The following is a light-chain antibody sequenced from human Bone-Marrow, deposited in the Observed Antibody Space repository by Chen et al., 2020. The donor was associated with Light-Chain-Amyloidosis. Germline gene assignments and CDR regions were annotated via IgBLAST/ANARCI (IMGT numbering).Light chain of an antibody. Sequence: SYVLTQPSSVSVAPGQTARNACGGNKIASTSVHWYQQTPGQAPLLVVYDDSDRPSGIPERLAGSNSGTTATLTISRVEAGDEADYYWQVWDRSSDRPVFGGGTKLTVL. J-gene: IGLJ3*02. CDR1: KIASTS. CDR2: DDS. V-gene: IGLV3-21*02. CDR3: QVWDRSSDRPV.